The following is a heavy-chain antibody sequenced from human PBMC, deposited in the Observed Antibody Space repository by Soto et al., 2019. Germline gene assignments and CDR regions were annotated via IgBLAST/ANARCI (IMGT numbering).Heavy chain of an antibody. J-gene: IGHJ4*02. D-gene: IGHD1-1*01. CDR3: ARWNGFGDY. CDR2: FSGGDGGT. Sequence: EVQLLGSGGGLVQPGGSLRLSCAASGFSISTYGVTWVRQAPGKGLEWVSGFSGGDGGTHYADSVKGRFTISRDNSKNTAYLLMSSLRTDDTAVYYSARWNGFGDYWGQGTRVTVSS. V-gene: IGHV3-23*01. CDR1: GFSISTYG.